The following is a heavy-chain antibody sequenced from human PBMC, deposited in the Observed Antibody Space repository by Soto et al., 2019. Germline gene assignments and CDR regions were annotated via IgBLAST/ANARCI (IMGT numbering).Heavy chain of an antibody. D-gene: IGHD7-27*01. J-gene: IGHJ4*02. CDR1: GGSFSGYY. Sequence: SETLSLTCAFYGGSFSGYYWSLIRQPPGKGLEWIGEINHSGSTNYNPSLKSRVTISVDTSKNQSSLKLSSVTAADTAVYYCAKGTGSSVDYWGQGTLVTVSS. CDR2: INHSGST. CDR3: AKGTGSSVDY. V-gene: IGHV4-34*01.